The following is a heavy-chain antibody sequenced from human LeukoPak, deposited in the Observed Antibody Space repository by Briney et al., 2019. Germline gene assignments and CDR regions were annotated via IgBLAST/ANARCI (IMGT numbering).Heavy chain of an antibody. CDR2: ISESGAST. CDR3: ARDRVTMVRAPNWFDP. V-gene: IGHV3-23*01. CDR1: AFTFNTFDNFA. D-gene: IGHD3-10*01. J-gene: IGHJ5*02. Sequence: GGSLRLSCSVSAFTFNTFDNFAMNWVRQAPGKGLEWVAAISESGASTYYAASVKGRFTISRDNSGNTLYLQMHGLRAGDTAVYYCARDRVTMVRAPNWFDPWGQGTLVTVSS.